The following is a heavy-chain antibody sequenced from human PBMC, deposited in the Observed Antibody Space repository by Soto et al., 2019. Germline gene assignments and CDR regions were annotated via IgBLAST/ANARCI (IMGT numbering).Heavy chain of an antibody. V-gene: IGHV3-30*18. J-gene: IGHJ5*02. Sequence: PGGSLRRSCAASGFTFSSYVMHWVRQAPGKGLEWVAVISYDGSNKYYADSVKGRFTISRDNSKNTLYLQMNSLRAEDTAVYYCAKDRYYAFDPWGQGALVTVSS. D-gene: IGHD3-10*01. CDR3: AKDRYYAFDP. CDR2: ISYDGSNK. CDR1: GFTFSSYV.